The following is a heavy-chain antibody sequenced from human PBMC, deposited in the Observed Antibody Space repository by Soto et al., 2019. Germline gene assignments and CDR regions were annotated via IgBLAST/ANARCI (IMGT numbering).Heavy chain of an antibody. D-gene: IGHD5-18*01. CDR1: GGSISNYY. V-gene: IGHV4-59*01. J-gene: IGHJ5*01. CDR3: AKDSGYNYGYFRWFDF. Sequence: PSETLSLTCTVSGGSISNYYWSWIRQPPGRGLEWIGHIFYSGSTNYNPALKSRVTISVDTSKSQSSLKLSSVTAADTAVYYCAKDSGYNYGYFRWFDFWGQGTLVTVSS. CDR2: IFYSGST.